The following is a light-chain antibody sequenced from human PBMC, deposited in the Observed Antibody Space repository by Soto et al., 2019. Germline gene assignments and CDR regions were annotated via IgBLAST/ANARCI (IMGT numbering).Light chain of an antibody. V-gene: IGKV3-15*01. J-gene: IGKJ2*01. CDR1: QSVGSS. CDR3: QQSGNWPYT. Sequence: EIVMTQSPATLSVSPGERATLSCRASQSVGSSLAWYQQKPGQAPRLLIYVASARVPGIPARFSGSGSGTEFTLTISSLQSEDFEVYYCQQSGNWPYTFGQGTKLEIK. CDR2: VAS.